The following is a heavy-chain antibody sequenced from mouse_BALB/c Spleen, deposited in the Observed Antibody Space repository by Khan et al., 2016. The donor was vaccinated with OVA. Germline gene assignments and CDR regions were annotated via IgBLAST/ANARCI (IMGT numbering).Heavy chain of an antibody. CDR1: GFTFSDYY. CDR2: ISDVTNYI. Sequence: EVELVESGGGLVKPGGSLKLSCAASGFTFSDYYMYWVRQTPEKRLEWVATISDVTNYIYYLDNVKGRFTISRDNAKNNLYLQMSSLKSEDTAMYYCARGYYGDPFAYWGHGALVTVSA. D-gene: IGHD2-13*01. J-gene: IGHJ3*01. V-gene: IGHV5-4*02. CDR3: ARGYYGDPFAY.